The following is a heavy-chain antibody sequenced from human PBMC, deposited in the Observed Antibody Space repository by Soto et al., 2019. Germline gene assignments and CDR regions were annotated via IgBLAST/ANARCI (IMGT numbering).Heavy chain of an antibody. D-gene: IGHD2-15*01. V-gene: IGHV3-9*01. J-gene: IGHJ4*02. Sequence: EVQLVESGGGLVQPGRSLRLSCAASGFTFDDYAMHWVRRVPGKGLEWVSSISWNSNIIGYADSVKGRFTISRDNAKNDLYLQMNSLRPEDTALYYCEKGGPVGFCSGGRCYFDYWGQGTLVTVSS. CDR2: ISWNSNII. CDR3: EKGGPVGFCSGGRCYFDY. CDR1: GFTFDDYA.